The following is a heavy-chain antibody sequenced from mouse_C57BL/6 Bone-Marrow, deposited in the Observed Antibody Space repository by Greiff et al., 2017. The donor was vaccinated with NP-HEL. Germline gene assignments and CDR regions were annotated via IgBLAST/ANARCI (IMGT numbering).Heavy chain of an antibody. V-gene: IGHV1-50*01. J-gene: IGHJ2*01. D-gene: IGHD2-1*01. CDR1: GYTFTSYW. CDR3: ARGGIYYDYFDY. Sequence: QVQLQQPGAELVKPGASVKLSCKASGYTFTSYWMPWVKQRPGQGLEWIGEIDPSDSYTNYNQKFKGKATLTVDTSSSTAYMQLSSLTSEDSAVYYCARGGIYYDYFDYWGQGTTLTVAS. CDR2: IDPSDSYT.